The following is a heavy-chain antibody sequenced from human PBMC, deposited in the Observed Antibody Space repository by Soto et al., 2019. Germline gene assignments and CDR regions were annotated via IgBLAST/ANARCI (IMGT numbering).Heavy chain of an antibody. J-gene: IGHJ6*04. CDR3: ARDDVLCDGGRCYGVPLDS. CDR2: IQSGGPT. Sequence: GGSLRLSCAASGFTVSSKYMSWVRQAPGKGLEWVSLIQSGGPTYYADSVKGRFTISRDTSENTVHLQMDSLRAEDTAVYYCARDDVLCDGGRCYGVPLDSWGKGITVTVSS. V-gene: IGHV3-66*01. CDR1: GFTVSSKY. D-gene: IGHD2-15*01.